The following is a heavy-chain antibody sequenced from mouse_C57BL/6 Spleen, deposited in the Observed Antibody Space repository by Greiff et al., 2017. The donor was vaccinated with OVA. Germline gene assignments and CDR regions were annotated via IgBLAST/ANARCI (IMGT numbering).Heavy chain of an antibody. D-gene: IGHD1-1*01. CDR1: GYTFTSYW. Sequence: QVQLQQPGAELVRPGSSVKLSCKASGYTFTSYWMDWVKQRPGQGLEWIGNIYPSDSETHYNQKFKDKATLTVDKSSSTAYMQLSSLTSEDSAVYYCARFPHYYGSGWYFDVWGTGTTVTVSS. J-gene: IGHJ1*03. V-gene: IGHV1-61*01. CDR2: IYPSDSET. CDR3: ARFPHYYGSGWYFDV.